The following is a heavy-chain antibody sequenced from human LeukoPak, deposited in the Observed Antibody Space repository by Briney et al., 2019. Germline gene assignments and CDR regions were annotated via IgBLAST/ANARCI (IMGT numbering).Heavy chain of an antibody. Sequence: SETLSLTCTVSGGSISSSSYYWGWIRQPPGKGLEWIGSIYYSGSTYYNPSLKSRVTISVDTSKNQFSLKLSSVTAADTAVYYCARGPSEVGATADYWGQGTLVTVSS. J-gene: IGHJ4*02. V-gene: IGHV4-39*07. CDR2: IYYSGST. CDR3: ARGPSEVGATADY. CDR1: GGSISSSSYY. D-gene: IGHD1-26*01.